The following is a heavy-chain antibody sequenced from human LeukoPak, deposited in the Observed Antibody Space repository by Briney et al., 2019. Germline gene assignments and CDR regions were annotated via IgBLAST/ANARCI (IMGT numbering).Heavy chain of an antibody. D-gene: IGHD3-16*01. J-gene: IGHJ4*02. CDR1: GGSFSGYY. CDR2: INHSGST. V-gene: IGHV4-34*01. Sequence: PSETLSLTCAVYGGSFSGYYWSWIRQPPGKGLEWIGEINHSGSTNYNPSLKSRVTISVDTSKNQFSLKLSSVTAADTAVYYCARVGHPRGLGYDDLQTTYYFDYWGQGTLVTVSS. CDR3: ARVGHPRGLGYDDLQTTYYFDY.